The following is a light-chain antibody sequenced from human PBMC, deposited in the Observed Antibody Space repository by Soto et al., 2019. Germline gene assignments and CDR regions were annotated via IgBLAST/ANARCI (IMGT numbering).Light chain of an antibody. CDR2: GAS. Sequence: EIVLTQSPGTLSLSPGERASLSCRASQSVSSGYLAWYQQKPGQAPRLLIYGASRRANGIPDRFSGSGSGTDFTLTISRLEPEDLAVYYCQHYGSSPLTFGGGTKVEIK. CDR1: QSVSSGY. J-gene: IGKJ4*01. V-gene: IGKV3-20*01. CDR3: QHYGSSPLT.